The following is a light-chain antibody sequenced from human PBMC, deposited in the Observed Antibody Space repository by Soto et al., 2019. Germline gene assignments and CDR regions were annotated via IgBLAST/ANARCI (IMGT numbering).Light chain of an antibody. CDR3: QQRSNWPRLT. CDR2: GAS. J-gene: IGKJ4*01. V-gene: IGKV3D-20*02. Sequence: ETVLTQSPDIMYLSPGERATLSCRASRTVGRSYLAWYQQKPGQAPRLLIYGASSRATGIPDRFSGSGSGTDFTLTIRRLEPEDFAVYFCQQRSNWPRLTFGGGTKVDIK. CDR1: RTVGRSY.